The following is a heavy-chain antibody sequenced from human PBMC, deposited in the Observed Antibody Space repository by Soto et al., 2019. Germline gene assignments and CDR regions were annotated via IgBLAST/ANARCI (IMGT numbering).Heavy chain of an antibody. CDR3: ATVPPYYYDSSGYL. D-gene: IGHD3-22*01. Sequence: ASVKVSCKVSGYTLTELSMHWVRQAPGKGLEWMGGFGPEDGETIYAQKFQGRVTMTEDTSTDTAYMELSSLRSEDTAVYYCATVPPYYYDSSGYLWGQGTLVTVSS. V-gene: IGHV1-24*01. CDR1: GYTLTELS. CDR2: FGPEDGET. J-gene: IGHJ4*02.